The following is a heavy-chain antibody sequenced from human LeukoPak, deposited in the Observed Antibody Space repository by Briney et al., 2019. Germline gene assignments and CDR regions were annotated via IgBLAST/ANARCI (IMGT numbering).Heavy chain of an antibody. CDR2: ISAYNGNT. D-gene: IGHD4-11*01. Sequence: GASVKVSCKASGYTFTSYGISWVRQAPGQGLEWMGWISAYNGNTNYAQKLQGRVTMTTDTSTSTAYMELRSLRSDDTAVYYCARACNDYSNWNYYYYMDVWGKGTTVTVSS. CDR3: ARACNDYSNWNYYYYMDV. V-gene: IGHV1-18*01. J-gene: IGHJ6*03. CDR1: GYTFTSYG.